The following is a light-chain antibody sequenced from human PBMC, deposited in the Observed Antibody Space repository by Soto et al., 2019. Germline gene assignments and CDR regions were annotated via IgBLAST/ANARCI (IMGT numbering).Light chain of an antibody. V-gene: IGLV2-8*01. CDR1: SSDVGGYNY. Sequence: QSALTQPPSASGSPGQSVTISCTGTSSDVGGYNYVSWYQHHPGKAPKLIIYEVYKRPSGVPDRFSGSKSGITAALTVSGLQAEDEADYYCSSYVGTNSYVFGTGTKLTVL. CDR2: EVY. J-gene: IGLJ1*01. CDR3: SSYVGTNSYV.